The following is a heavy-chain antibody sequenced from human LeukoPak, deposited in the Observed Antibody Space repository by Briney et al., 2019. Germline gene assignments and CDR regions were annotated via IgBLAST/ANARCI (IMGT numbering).Heavy chain of an antibody. CDR2: IRSSCAII. CDR3: VRDPDALDY. V-gene: IGHV3-48*02. Sequence: GGSLRLSCAPSGFSFRSYSMNWVRQAPGKGLEWFSYIRSSCAIISYADSVKGRFTISRDNAKKSVYLRMNSLRDEDTAVYYCVRDPDALDYWGQGTQVTVSS. CDR1: GFSFRSYS. J-gene: IGHJ4*02.